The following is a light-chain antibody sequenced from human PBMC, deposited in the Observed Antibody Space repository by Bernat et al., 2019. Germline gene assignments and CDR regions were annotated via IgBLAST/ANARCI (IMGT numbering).Light chain of an antibody. J-gene: IGKJ1*01. V-gene: IGKV1-39*01. CDR2: AAS. CDR3: QQTYNFPRT. Sequence: DIQMTQSPSSLSASVGDRVTLTCRTSQIISKYLNWYQQKPGKAPKLLITAASTLQSGVPSRFSGGGSGTEFTLTISSLQPEDFSTYYCQQTYNFPRTFGQGTNLEMK. CDR1: QIISKY.